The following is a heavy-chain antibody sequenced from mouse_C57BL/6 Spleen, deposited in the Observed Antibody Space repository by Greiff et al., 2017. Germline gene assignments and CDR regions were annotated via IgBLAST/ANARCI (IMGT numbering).Heavy chain of an antibody. V-gene: IGHV1-64*01. Sequence: QVHVKQPGAELVKPGASVKLSCKASGYTFTSYWMHWVKQRPGQGLEWIGMIHPNSGSTNYNEKFKSKATLTVDKSSSTAYMQLSSLTSEDSAVYYCARGVDYGSSPWFAYWGQGTLVTVSA. CDR1: GYTFTSYW. J-gene: IGHJ3*01. D-gene: IGHD1-1*01. CDR3: ARGVDYGSSPWFAY. CDR2: IHPNSGST.